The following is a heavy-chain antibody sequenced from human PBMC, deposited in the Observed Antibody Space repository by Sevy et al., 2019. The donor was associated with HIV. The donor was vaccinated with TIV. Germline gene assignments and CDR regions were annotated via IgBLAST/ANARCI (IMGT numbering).Heavy chain of an antibody. CDR3: ARSFYDILTGYYGMDV. Sequence: ASLKVSCKASGYTFTSYDINWVRQATGQGLEWMGWMNPNSGNTGYAQKFQGRVTMTRNTSISTAYMELSSLRSEDTAVYYCARSFYDILTGYYGMDVWGQGTTVTVSS. D-gene: IGHD3-9*01. CDR1: GYTFTSYD. J-gene: IGHJ6*02. V-gene: IGHV1-8*01. CDR2: MNPNSGNT.